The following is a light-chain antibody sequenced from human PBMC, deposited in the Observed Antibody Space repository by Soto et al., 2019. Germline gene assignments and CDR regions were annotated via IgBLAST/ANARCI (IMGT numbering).Light chain of an antibody. V-gene: IGKV1-5*03. CDR2: QTS. J-gene: IGKJ4*01. Sequence: DIQMTQSPSTLSASVGDRVTITCRASQTISGLLAWYQQKPGKAPKLLIYQTSSLQSGVPSRFIGRGSGTEFTLTISRLQPDDFATYYCQQYENFSPFGGGTKVEIK. CDR1: QTISGL. CDR3: QQYENFSP.